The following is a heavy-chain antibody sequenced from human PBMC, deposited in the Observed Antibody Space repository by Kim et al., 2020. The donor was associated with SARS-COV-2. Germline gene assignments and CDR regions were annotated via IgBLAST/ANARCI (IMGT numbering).Heavy chain of an antibody. Sequence: SYPGSVKGRFTISRDNSKNTLYLQMNNRRAEDTAVYFCAKSGQLDYWGQGTLVTVSS. D-gene: IGHD5-12*01. J-gene: IGHJ4*02. CDR3: AKSGQLDY. V-gene: IGHV3-23*01.